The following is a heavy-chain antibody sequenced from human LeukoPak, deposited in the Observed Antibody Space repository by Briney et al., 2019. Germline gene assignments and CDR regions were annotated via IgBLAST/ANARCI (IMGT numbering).Heavy chain of an antibody. Sequence: ASVKVSFKASGYTFTGHYVHWVRQAPGQGLEWMGWIDPSSGGTNSAQKFQGRVTMARDTSITTVYMELSSLTSDDTAIYFCARDRIAPAGSIIGYWGQGTLVTVSS. CDR1: GYTFTGHY. CDR3: ARDRIAPAGSIIGY. D-gene: IGHD6-13*01. CDR2: IDPSSGGT. J-gene: IGHJ4*02. V-gene: IGHV1-2*02.